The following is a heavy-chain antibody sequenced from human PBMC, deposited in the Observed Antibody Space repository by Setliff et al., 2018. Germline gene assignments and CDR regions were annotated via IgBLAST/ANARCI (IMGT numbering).Heavy chain of an antibody. J-gene: IGHJ2*01. CDR1: GFTFTTYS. Sequence: LRLSCAASGFTFTTYSMHWVRQAPGKGLEWVSSIGRSSNYMYYGDSVKGRFTISRDSAKSSLYLQMNSLRAEDTAVYYCARALGDYDYWYFDVWGRGTLVTVSS. CDR2: IGRSSNYM. D-gene: IGHD4-17*01. CDR3: ARALGDYDYWYFDV. V-gene: IGHV3-21*01.